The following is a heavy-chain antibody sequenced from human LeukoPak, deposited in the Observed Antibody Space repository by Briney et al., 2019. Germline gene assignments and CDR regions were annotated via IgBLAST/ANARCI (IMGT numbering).Heavy chain of an antibody. D-gene: IGHD4-17*01. CDR2: ISGSGGST. CDR1: GLTFSSYA. Sequence: QPGGSLRLSCAASGLTFSSYAMSWVRQAPGKGLEWVSAISGSGGSTYNADSVKGRFTISRDNSKNTLYLQMNSLKVEDTAVYYCAKAPLSVTDAFDIWGQGTVVTVSS. V-gene: IGHV3-23*01. J-gene: IGHJ3*02. CDR3: AKAPLSVTDAFDI.